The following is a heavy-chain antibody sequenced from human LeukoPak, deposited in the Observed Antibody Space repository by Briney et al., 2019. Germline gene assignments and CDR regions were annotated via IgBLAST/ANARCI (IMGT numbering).Heavy chain of an antibody. Sequence: PGGSLRLSCAASGFTFSNAWMSWVRQAPGRGLEWVGRIKSKTDGGTTDYAAPVKGRFTISRDDSKNTLYLQMSSLRAEDTAVYYCARDPYSGTYGDTYYYYMDVWGKGTTVTISS. D-gene: IGHD1-26*01. CDR1: GFTFSNAW. V-gene: IGHV3-15*01. J-gene: IGHJ6*03. CDR2: IKSKTDGGTT. CDR3: ARDPYSGTYGDTYYYYMDV.